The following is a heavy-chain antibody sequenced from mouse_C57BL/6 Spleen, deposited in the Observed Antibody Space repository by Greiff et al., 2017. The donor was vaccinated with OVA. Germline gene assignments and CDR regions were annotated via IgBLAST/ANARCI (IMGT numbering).Heavy chain of an antibody. CDR2: IDPSDSET. J-gene: IGHJ2*01. CDR3: ARGYSNYYFDY. CDR1: GYTFTSYW. V-gene: IGHV1-52*01. Sequence: QVQLQQPGAELVRPGSSVKLSCKASGYTFTSYWIHWVKQRPIQGLEWIGNIDPSDSETHYTHKFKDKATLTVDKSCSPAYMQLSSLTSEDSAVYYCARGYSNYYFDYWGQGTTLTVSS. D-gene: IGHD2-5*01.